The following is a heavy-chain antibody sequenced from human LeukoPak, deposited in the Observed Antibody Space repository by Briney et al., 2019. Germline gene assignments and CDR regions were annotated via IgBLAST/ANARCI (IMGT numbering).Heavy chain of an antibody. CDR2: INQDGGTK. D-gene: IGHD1/OR15-1a*01. CDR1: GFTFTTYY. V-gene: IGHV3-7*01. CDR3: ARENWTNDF. Sequence: VGSLRLSCAASGFTFTTYYMSWVRQAPGKGLEWVANINQDGGTKYYVDSVKGRFTISRDNAINSVFLQMNSLRAEDTAVYYCARENWTNDFWGQGTLVTVSS. J-gene: IGHJ4*02.